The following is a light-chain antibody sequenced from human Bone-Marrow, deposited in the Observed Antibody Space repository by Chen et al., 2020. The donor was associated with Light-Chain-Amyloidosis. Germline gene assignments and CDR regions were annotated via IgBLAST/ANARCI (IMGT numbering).Light chain of an antibody. J-gene: IGKJ2*01. Sequence: EFVLTQSPATLSLSPGERVTLSCRASQTISSKFLAWYQQKPGQAPRLLSSGASRRATGSPDRFSGSGSGTDFSLTISRLAPEDFAVYYCQQYVSSPYTFGQGTKLEIK. CDR1: QTISSKF. V-gene: IGKV3-20*01. CDR3: QQYVSSPYT. CDR2: GAS.